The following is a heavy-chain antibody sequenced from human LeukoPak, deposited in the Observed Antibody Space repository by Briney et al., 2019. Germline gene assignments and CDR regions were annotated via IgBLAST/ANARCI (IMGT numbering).Heavy chain of an antibody. D-gene: IGHD3-16*02. CDR1: GFTFSDYY. J-gene: IGHJ4*02. Sequence: PGGSLRLSFAASGFTFSDYYMNWIRQAPGKGLEWISYISSSGSPIYYADSVKGRFTISRDNSKNTLYLQMNSLRAEDTAVYYCAKDRNDYVWGSYRLEPDYWGQGTLVTVSS. CDR3: AKDRNDYVWGSYRLEPDY. V-gene: IGHV3-11*01. CDR2: ISSSGSPI.